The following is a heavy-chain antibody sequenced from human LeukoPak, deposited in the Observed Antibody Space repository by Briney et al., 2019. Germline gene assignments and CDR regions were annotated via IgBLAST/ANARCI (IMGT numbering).Heavy chain of an antibody. V-gene: IGHV1-24*01. Sequence: ASVKVSCKASGYTFTSYGISWVRQAPGQGLEWMGGFDPEDGETIYAQKFQGRVTMTEDTSTDTAYMELSSLRSEDTAVYYCATRTEEKAAAPSGYYYYYGMDVWGQGTTVTVSS. D-gene: IGHD6-13*01. J-gene: IGHJ6*02. CDR1: GYTFTSYG. CDR2: FDPEDGET. CDR3: ATRTEEKAAAPSGYYYYYGMDV.